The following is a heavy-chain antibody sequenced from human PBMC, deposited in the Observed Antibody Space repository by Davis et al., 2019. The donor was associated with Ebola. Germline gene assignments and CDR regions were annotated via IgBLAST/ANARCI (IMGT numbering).Heavy chain of an antibody. V-gene: IGHV1-18*04. CDR2: INPHNGNT. J-gene: IGHJ4*02. Sequence: ASVKVSCKASGYTFTSYGITWVRQAPGQGLEWMGWINPHNGNTNYAQNVQGRVTMTADTSTSTAYMEVGILRSDDTAVYYCARAQFPTTSDHWGQGTLVTVSS. CDR1: GYTFTSYG. D-gene: IGHD1-1*01. CDR3: ARAQFPTTSDH.